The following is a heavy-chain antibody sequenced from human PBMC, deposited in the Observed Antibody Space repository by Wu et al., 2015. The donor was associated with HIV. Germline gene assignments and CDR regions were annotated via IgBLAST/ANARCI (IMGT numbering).Heavy chain of an antibody. J-gene: IGHJ6*02. V-gene: IGHV1-69*01. CDR1: GGTFSSYA. D-gene: IGHD6-19*01. CDR2: INPLFGTT. CDR3: AMNTDAVATSLYSLGV. Sequence: QVQLVQSGAEVKKPGSSVKVSCKASGGTFSSYAISWVRQAPGQGLEWMGGINPLFGTTKHTQKFQDRVTFTTDESKTTAYMELSSLRSEDSAVYYCAMNTDAVATSLYSLGVWGPGTTITVSS.